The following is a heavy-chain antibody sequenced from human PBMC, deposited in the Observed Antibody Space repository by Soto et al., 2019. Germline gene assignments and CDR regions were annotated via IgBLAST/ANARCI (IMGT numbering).Heavy chain of an antibody. CDR3: ARGPPIVGNTTPLDS. J-gene: IGHJ4*02. CDR1: GGSITNSNW. V-gene: IGHV4-4*02. Sequence: QVQLQESGPRLVKPSGTLSLTCTVSGGSITNSNWWSWVRLPPAKGLEWIGDIYHGGSTKYNPSLARRAPMSVDTSTNQFALTLTTVTAADTAVYFCARGPPIVGNTTPLDSWGQGTLVTVS. CDR2: IYHGGST. D-gene: IGHD2-21*01.